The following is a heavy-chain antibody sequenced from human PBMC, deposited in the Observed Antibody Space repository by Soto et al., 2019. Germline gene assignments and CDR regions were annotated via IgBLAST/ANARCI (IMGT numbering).Heavy chain of an antibody. Sequence: SETLSLTCTVSGASMSGYYWAWLRQSPGKGPEWIGSVFYTGFTSYNPSLESRVSVSVDTSKSQFSLKLSAVTAADTAVYYCATSQKGYNWNYFDHWGQGALVTVSS. CDR1: GASMSGYY. CDR3: ATSQKGYNWNYFDH. D-gene: IGHD1-20*01. V-gene: IGHV4-59*04. CDR2: VFYTGFT. J-gene: IGHJ4*02.